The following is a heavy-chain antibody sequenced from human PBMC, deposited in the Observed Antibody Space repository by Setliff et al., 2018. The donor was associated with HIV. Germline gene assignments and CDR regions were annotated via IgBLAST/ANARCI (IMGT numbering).Heavy chain of an antibody. J-gene: IGHJ4*02. Sequence: SETLSLTCTVSGGSVSDTSYYWGWIRHPPGKGLEWLANVYYSGGTYYNPSLNSRVTISVDTSRNHFSLKLTSVTAADTSLYFCARLGDSGYDFRGYFDYWGQGKLVTVSS. D-gene: IGHD5-12*01. CDR2: VYYSGGT. CDR3: ARLGDSGYDFRGYFDY. CDR1: GGSVSDTSYY. V-gene: IGHV4-39*02.